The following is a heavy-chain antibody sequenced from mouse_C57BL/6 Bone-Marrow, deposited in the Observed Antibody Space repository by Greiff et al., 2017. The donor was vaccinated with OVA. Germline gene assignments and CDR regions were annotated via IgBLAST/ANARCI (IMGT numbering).Heavy chain of an antibody. CDR1: GYTFTSYW. D-gene: IGHD1-1*01. Sequence: VQLQQSGAELVKPGASVKLSCKASGYTFTSYWMHWVKQRPGQGLAWIGMIHPNSGSTNYNEKFTSKATLTVDKSSSTAYMQLSSLTSEDSAVYYCARGSKGWFAYWGQGTLVTVSA. CDR2: IHPNSGST. CDR3: ARGSKGWFAY. J-gene: IGHJ3*01. V-gene: IGHV1-64*01.